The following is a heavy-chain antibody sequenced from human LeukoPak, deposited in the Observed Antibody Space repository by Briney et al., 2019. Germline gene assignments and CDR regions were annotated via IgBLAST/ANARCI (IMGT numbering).Heavy chain of an antibody. Sequence: SVKVSCTASGGTFSSYAISWVRQAPGQGLEWMGGIIPIFGTANYAQKFQGRVTITADESTSTAYMELSSLRSEDTAVYYCARDHSSSDDTYNWFDPWGQGTLVTVSS. D-gene: IGHD6-6*01. CDR3: ARDHSSSDDTYNWFDP. CDR1: GGTFSSYA. CDR2: IIPIFGTA. J-gene: IGHJ5*02. V-gene: IGHV1-69*01.